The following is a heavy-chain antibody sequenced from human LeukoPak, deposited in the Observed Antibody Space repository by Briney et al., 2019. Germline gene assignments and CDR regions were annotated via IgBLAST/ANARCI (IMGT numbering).Heavy chain of an antibody. V-gene: IGHV3-7*04. Sequence: GGSLRLSCAASGFTVSSNYMSWVRQAPGKGLEWVANIKQDGSEKYYVDSVKGRFTISRDNAKNSLYLQMNSLRAEDTAVYYCARLGDSSGYYDYWGQGTLVTVSS. D-gene: IGHD3-22*01. CDR1: GFTVSSNY. CDR2: IKQDGSEK. J-gene: IGHJ4*02. CDR3: ARLGDSSGYYDY.